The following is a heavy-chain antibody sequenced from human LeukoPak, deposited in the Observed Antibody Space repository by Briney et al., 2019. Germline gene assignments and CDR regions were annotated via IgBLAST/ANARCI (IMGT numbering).Heavy chain of an antibody. V-gene: IGHV3-30-3*01. CDR2: ISYDGSNK. J-gene: IGHJ6*02. CDR1: GFTFSSYA. Sequence: GGSLRLSCAASGFTFSSYAMHWVRQAPGRGLEWVAVISYDGSNKYYADSVKGRFTISRDNSKNTLYLQMNSLRAEDTAVYYCARDNYGMDVWGQGTTVTVSS. CDR3: ARDNYGMDV.